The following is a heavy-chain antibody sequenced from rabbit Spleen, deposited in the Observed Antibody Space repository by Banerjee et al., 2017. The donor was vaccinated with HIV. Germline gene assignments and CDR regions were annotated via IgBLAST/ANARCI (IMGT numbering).Heavy chain of an antibody. CDR2: IYPVFGIT. V-gene: IGHV1S47*01. J-gene: IGHJ4*01. CDR3: ARSLHTYGAAGYAYAVMYYFNL. CDR1: GICLISIA. Sequence: EQLVESGGGLVQPAGSLALSCKASGICLISIAMSWVRQAPGTGLEWIGDIYPVFGITNYANGVKGRFTIYSDNAQNTVDLQMNSLTASDTATYYCARSLHTYGAAGYAYAVMYYFNLWGQGTLVTV. D-gene: IGHD6-1*01.